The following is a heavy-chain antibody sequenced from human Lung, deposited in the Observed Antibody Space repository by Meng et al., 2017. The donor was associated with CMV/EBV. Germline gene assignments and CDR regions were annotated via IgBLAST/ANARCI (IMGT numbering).Heavy chain of an antibody. J-gene: IGHJ4*02. CDR2: ISSSSSYI. Sequence: GEXXKISCAASGFTFSTYSMNWVRQAPGKGLEWVSSISSSSSYIYYADSVKGRFTISRDNAKNSLYLQMNSLRAEDTAVYYCARDYYGSTDNYWGQGPLVTVSS. CDR3: ARDYYGSTDNY. CDR1: GFTFSTYS. D-gene: IGHD4-23*01. V-gene: IGHV3-21*01.